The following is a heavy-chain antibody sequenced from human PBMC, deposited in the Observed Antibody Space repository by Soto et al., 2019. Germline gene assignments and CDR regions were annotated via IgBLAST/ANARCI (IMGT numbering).Heavy chain of an antibody. CDR3: ARVGSSCHSGGCYYYYGLGV. CDR2: IYYSGST. CDR1: GDSVGNGPYY. J-gene: IGHJ6*02. Sequence: QVRLQESGPGLEKPSETLSLSCVVSGDSVGNGPYYWSWIRQSPGEGLEWIAYIYYSGSTNVNPSLESRVNISIDMSKNQFFLELRSVTAADAAVYFCARVGSSCHSGGCYYYYGLGVWGQGTTVAISS. D-gene: IGHD1-26*01. V-gene: IGHV4-61*01.